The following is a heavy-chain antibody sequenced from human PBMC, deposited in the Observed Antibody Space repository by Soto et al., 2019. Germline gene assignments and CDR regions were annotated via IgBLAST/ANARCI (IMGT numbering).Heavy chain of an antibody. J-gene: IGHJ5*02. CDR3: ARVTSQGVFDP. V-gene: IGHV3-74*01. CDR1: GFTFSSYW. Sequence: AGGSLRLSCAASGFTFSSYWMHWVRQAPGKGLVWVSRINSDGSSTSYADSVKGRFTISRDNAKNTLYLQMNSLRAEDTAVYYCARVTSQGVFDPWGQGTLVTVSS. CDR2: INSDGSST. D-gene: IGHD3-10*01.